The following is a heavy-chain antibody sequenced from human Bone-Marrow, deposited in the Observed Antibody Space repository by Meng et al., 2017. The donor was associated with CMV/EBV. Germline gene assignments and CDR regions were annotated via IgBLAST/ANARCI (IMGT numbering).Heavy chain of an antibody. D-gene: IGHD3-22*01. J-gene: IGHJ4*02. V-gene: IGHV1-69*05. CDR2: IIPVFGTP. CDR1: TLRGYA. Sequence: TLRGYAFRWGGQAPGQGLEWMGGIIPVFGTPRYAQAFQGRVTITTDGSTSTVYMELSSLRSEDTAVYYCATGGETYYYDTSGYLFDNWGQGTLVTVSS. CDR3: ATGGETYYYDTSGYLFDN.